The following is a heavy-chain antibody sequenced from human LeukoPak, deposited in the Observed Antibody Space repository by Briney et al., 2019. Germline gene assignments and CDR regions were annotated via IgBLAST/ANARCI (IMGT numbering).Heavy chain of an antibody. V-gene: IGHV4-34*08. CDR2: IHHSGST. J-gene: IGHJ4*02. CDR3: AGHVSAAAGGR. Sequence: PGGSLRLSCAASGFTFSSYSMNWVRQAPGKGLEWIGEIHHSGSTKYNPSLKSRVTISLDTSKNQFSLKLNSMTAADTAVYYCAGHVSAAAGGRWGQGTLVTVSS. CDR1: GFTFSSYS. D-gene: IGHD6-13*01.